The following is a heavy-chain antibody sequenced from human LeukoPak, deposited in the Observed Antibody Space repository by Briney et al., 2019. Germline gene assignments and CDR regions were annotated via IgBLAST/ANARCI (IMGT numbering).Heavy chain of an antibody. D-gene: IGHD3-22*01. Sequence: GGSLRLSCAASGFIVSNYYMSWVRQAPGKGLEWVSVIYSGGNTYYTDSVKGRFTISRDNPKNTVFLQMGSLRGEDTAVYYCARCYYDGSGFYCYFDYWGQGTLVTVSS. CDR1: GFIVSNYY. J-gene: IGHJ4*02. CDR3: ARCYYDGSGFYCYFDY. CDR2: IYSGGNT. V-gene: IGHV3-53*01.